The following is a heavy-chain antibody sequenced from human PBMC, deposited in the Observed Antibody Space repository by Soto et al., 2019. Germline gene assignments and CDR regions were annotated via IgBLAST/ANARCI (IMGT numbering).Heavy chain of an antibody. J-gene: IGHJ2*01. D-gene: IGHD1-26*01. CDR2: TRNRANSYTT. V-gene: IGHV3-72*01. CDR1: GFTFSDHY. CDR3: TRSSGSDGYFDL. Sequence: EVQLVESGGGLVQPGGCLRLSCAASGFTFSDHYMDWVRQAPGKGLEWVARTRNRANSYTTEYAASVKGRFTISRDNSQDSLYLQMNSLETEETAVYYCTRSSGSDGYFDLWGRGTLVTVSS.